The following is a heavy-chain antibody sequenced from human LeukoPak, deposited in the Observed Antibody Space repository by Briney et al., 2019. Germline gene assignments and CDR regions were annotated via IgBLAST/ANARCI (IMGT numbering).Heavy chain of an antibody. CDR1: GYTFTSYA. J-gene: IGHJ4*02. CDR3: ARGAAVATTPFDY. V-gene: IGHV1-3*01. CDR2: INAGNGNT. Sequence: GASVKVSCKASGYTFTSYAMHWVRQAPGQRLEWMGWINAGNGNTKYSQKFQGRVTITRDTSASTAYMELSSLRSEDTAVYYCARGAAVATTPFDYWGQGTLVTVSS. D-gene: IGHD5-12*01.